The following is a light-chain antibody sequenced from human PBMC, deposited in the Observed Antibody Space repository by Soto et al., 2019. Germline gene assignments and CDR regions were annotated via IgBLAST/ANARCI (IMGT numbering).Light chain of an antibody. CDR3: SSYTSSGTII. J-gene: IGLJ2*01. CDR2: EVT. V-gene: IGLV2-14*01. CDR1: SSDVGGYNY. Sequence: QSALTQPASVSGSPGQSLTISCTGTSSDVGGYNYVSWYQQHPGKAPKLMIYEVTDRPSGVSSRFSGSKSGNTASLTISGLQAEDEADYYCSSYTSSGTIIFGGGTKLTVL.